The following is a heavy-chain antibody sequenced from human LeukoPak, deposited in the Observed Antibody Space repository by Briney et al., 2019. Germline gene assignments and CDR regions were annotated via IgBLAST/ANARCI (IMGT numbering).Heavy chain of an antibody. V-gene: IGHV3-23*01. CDR2: ISGSGSNT. J-gene: IGHJ4*02. CDR3: ANYDPEGYFDY. Sequence: GGSLRLSCAASGFTFSSYAMSWVRQAPGKGLEWVSAISGSGSNTYYADSVKGRFTISRDNSKNTLYLQMNSLRAEDTAVYYCANYDPEGYFDYWGQGTLVTVSS. CDR1: GFTFSSYA. D-gene: IGHD3-16*01.